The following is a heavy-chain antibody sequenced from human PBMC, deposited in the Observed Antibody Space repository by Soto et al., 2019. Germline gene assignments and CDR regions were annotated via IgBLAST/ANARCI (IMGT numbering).Heavy chain of an antibody. D-gene: IGHD4-17*01. CDR3: AMTTVTPSNNGFDP. Sequence: QVQLQESGPGLVKPSQTLSLTCTVSGGSISSGGYYWSWIRQHPGKGLEWIGYIYYSGSTYYNPSIESRVTISVDTAKNQFPLKLSSVTAAATAGYYCAMTTVTPSNNGFDPWGQGTLVTVSS. J-gene: IGHJ5*02. V-gene: IGHV4-31*03. CDR2: IYYSGST. CDR1: GGSISSGGYY.